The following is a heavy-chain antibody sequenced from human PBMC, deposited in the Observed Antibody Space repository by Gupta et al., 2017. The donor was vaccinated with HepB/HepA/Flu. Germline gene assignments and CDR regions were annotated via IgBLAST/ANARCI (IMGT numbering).Heavy chain of an antibody. D-gene: IGHD1-14*01. CDR1: GLTFGKCA. CDR3: AGEVGHHTVGPHFHF. CDR2: ISHDGDIA. Sequence: LVQSGGAVVKPGTSLRLSCASSGLTFGKCAMYWVRQAPGKGLEWVAGISHDGDIAFYRDSVKGRFTVSRDNSENTLHLQIKDLRREDTAVYYCAGEVGHHTVGPHFHFWGQGTLVTVST. V-gene: IGHV3-30-3*01. J-gene: IGHJ4*02.